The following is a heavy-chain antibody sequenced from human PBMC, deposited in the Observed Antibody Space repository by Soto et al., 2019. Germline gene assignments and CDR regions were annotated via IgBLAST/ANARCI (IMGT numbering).Heavy chain of an antibody. CDR1: GYTFTNYY. Sequence: QVQLVQSGAEVKKPGASVKVSCEASGYTFTNYYMHWVRQAPGQGREWVGVVNPSGGSTTFAQKFQGRATMTWDTCTSTVYMELRSLRSEDTAVYYCAREDLVYQGMDVWGQGTTVTVSS. J-gene: IGHJ6*02. V-gene: IGHV1-46*01. CDR3: AREDLVYQGMDV. D-gene: IGHD5-12*01. CDR2: VNPSGGST.